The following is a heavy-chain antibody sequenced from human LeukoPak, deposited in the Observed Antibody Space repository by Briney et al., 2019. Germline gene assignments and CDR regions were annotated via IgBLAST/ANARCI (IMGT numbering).Heavy chain of an antibody. V-gene: IGHV3-21*01. J-gene: IGHJ6*03. Sequence: GGSLRLSCAASGFTFSSYSMNWVRQAPGKGLEWVSSISSSSSYIYYADSVKGRFTISRDNAKNSLYLQMNSLRAEDTAVYYCARAQGPAAIYYYYYYMDVWGKGTTVTVSS. CDR3: ARAQGPAAIYYYYYYMDV. CDR1: GFTFSSYS. D-gene: IGHD2-2*01. CDR2: ISSSSSYI.